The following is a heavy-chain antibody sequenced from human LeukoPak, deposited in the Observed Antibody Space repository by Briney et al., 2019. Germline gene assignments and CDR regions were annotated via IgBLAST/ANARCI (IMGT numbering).Heavy chain of an antibody. Sequence: GGSLRLSCAASGFTFSSYAMHWVRQAPGKGLEYVSAISSNGGSTYYANSVKGRFTISRDNSKNTLYLQMGSLRAEDMAVYYCARGRKKPEYFDYWGQGTLVTVSS. J-gene: IGHJ4*02. CDR3: ARGRKKPEYFDY. CDR2: ISSNGGST. CDR1: GFTFSSYA. V-gene: IGHV3-64*01.